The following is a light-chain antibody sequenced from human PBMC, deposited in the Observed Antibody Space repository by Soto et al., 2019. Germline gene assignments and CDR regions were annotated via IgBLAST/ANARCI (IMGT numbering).Light chain of an antibody. CDR1: QSVSSN. CDR3: QQYNNWPPVT. Sequence: EIVMTQSPAALSVSPGERATLSCRASQSVSSNLAWYQQKPGQAPRLLIYGASTRATGIPARFSGSGSGTEFTLTISGLQSEDFAVYYCQQYNNWPPVTFGGGTKVEIK. J-gene: IGKJ4*01. CDR2: GAS. V-gene: IGKV3-15*01.